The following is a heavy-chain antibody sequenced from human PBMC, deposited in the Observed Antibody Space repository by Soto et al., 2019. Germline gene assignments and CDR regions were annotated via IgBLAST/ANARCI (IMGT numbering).Heavy chain of an antibody. CDR3: ARSSYDILTGYPQFDY. D-gene: IGHD3-9*01. J-gene: IGHJ4*02. CDR1: GGSISSGGYS. CDR2: IYHSGST. V-gene: IGHV4-30-2*01. Sequence: LQLQESSSGLVKPSQTLSLTCAVSGGSISSGGYSWSWIRQPPEKGLEWIVYIYHSGSTYYNPSLKSRVTISVDRSKHQFSLKLSSVTAADTAVYYCARSSYDILTGYPQFDYWGQGTLVTVSS.